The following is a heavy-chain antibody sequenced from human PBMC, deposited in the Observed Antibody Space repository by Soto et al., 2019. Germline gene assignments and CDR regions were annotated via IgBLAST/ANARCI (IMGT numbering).Heavy chain of an antibody. CDR2: IYYSGSA. V-gene: IGHV4-39*02. Sequence: QLQLQESGPGLVKPSETLSLTCTVSGGSISSSSYYWGWIRQPPGKGLEWIGNIYYSGSAYYNPSLKSRVTTSGDMSKNNFSLKLSSVTAADTAVYYCARRGVSGPVDYWGQGTLVTVSS. CDR3: ARRGVSGPVDY. J-gene: IGHJ4*02. CDR1: GGSISSSSYY. D-gene: IGHD3-10*01.